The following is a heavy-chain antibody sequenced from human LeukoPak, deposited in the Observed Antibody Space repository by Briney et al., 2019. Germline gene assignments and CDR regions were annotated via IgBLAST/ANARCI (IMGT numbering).Heavy chain of an antibody. J-gene: IGHJ5*02. V-gene: IGHV1-8*01. CDR3: ARGPTRLRGQLLGGWFDP. Sequence: ASVEVSCKASGYTFTSYDINWVRQATGQGLEWMGWMNPNSGNTGYAQKFQGRVTMTRNTSISTAYMELSSLRSEDTAVYYCARGPTRLRGQLLGGWFDPWGQGTLVTVSS. CDR2: MNPNSGNT. CDR1: GYTFTSYD. D-gene: IGHD2-2*01.